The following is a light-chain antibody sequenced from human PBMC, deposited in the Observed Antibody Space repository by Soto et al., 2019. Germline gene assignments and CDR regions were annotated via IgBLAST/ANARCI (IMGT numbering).Light chain of an antibody. J-gene: IGKJ2*01. Sequence: DIQMTQSRSSLSASVGDRVTITCRTSQTIGANLNWYRQKPGKAPTLLIYDASTLQMGVPSRFSGLGSGTDFALTITSLQPGDSATYCCQRSYTTVYTFXQGTKVDIK. V-gene: IGKV1-39*01. CDR1: QTIGAN. CDR2: DAS. CDR3: QRSYTTVYT.